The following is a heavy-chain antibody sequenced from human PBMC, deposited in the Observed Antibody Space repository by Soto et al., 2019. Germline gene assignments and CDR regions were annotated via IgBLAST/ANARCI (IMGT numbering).Heavy chain of an antibody. CDR3: ARDDSPKRYNWNPDAFDI. CDR2: ISSSSSTI. CDR1: GFTFSSYS. Sequence: EVQLVESGGGLVQPGGSLRLSCAASGFTFSSYSMNWVRQAPGKGLEWVSYISSSSSTIYYADSVKGRFTISRDNAKNSLYLQMNSLRAEDTAVYYCARDDSPKRYNWNPDAFDIWGQGTMVTVSS. J-gene: IGHJ3*02. D-gene: IGHD1-20*01. V-gene: IGHV3-48*01.